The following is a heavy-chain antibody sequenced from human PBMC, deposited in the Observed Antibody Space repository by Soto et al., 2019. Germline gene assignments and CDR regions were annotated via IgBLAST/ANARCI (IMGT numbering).Heavy chain of an antibody. J-gene: IGHJ5*02. CDR1: GFSISSGYF. CDR2: IYHSGTT. D-gene: IGHD3-22*01. Sequence: SETLSLTCAVSGFSISSGYFWGWIRQPPGKGPEWLGSIYHSGTTYYNPSVKGRVTISVDTSKNQFSLKMSSVTAADTAVYYCARDSSGYYWFDPCGQGILVTFTS. V-gene: IGHV4-38-2*02. CDR3: ARDSSGYYWFDP.